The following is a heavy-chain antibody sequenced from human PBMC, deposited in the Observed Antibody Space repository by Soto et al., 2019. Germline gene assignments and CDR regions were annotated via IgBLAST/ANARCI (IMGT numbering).Heavy chain of an antibody. CDR1: GFTFSNYA. D-gene: IGHD6-13*01. J-gene: IGHJ4*02. CDR3: ARDRFASSWSYFDY. V-gene: IGHV3-23*01. Sequence: GGSLRLSCAASGFTFSNYAVTWVRQAPGKGLEWVSTISGSGGSTYYADSVKGRFTISRDNSKNTLYLQMNSLRAEDTAVYYCARDRFASSWSYFDYWGQGTPVTVSS. CDR2: ISGSGGST.